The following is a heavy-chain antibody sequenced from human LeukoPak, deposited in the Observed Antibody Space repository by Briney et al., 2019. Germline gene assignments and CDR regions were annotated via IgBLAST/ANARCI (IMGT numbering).Heavy chain of an antibody. V-gene: IGHV3-64D*06. Sequence: GGSLRLSCAASGFTFSYYGMHWVRQAPGKGLEYVSAISSNGGSTYYAGSVKGRFTISRDNSKNTLSLQMSSLRPEDTAVYYCVKLPYSDTSAYYVDYWGQGTLVTVSS. CDR2: ISSNGGST. D-gene: IGHD3-22*01. CDR1: GFTFSYYG. J-gene: IGHJ4*02. CDR3: VKLPYSDTSAYYVDY.